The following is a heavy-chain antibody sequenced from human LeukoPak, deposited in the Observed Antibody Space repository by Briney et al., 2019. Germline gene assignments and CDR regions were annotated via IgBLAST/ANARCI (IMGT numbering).Heavy chain of an antibody. CDR3: VRLPTGYPNWFDP. Sequence: SETLSLTCAVSGGSISSSNWWSWVRQPPGKGLEWIGEIYHSGSTNYNPSLKSRVTISVDKSKNQFSLKLSSVTAADTAFYYCVRLPTGYPNWFDPWGQGTLVTVSS. J-gene: IGHJ5*02. D-gene: IGHD3-9*01. CDR2: IYHSGST. V-gene: IGHV4-4*02. CDR1: GGSISSSNW.